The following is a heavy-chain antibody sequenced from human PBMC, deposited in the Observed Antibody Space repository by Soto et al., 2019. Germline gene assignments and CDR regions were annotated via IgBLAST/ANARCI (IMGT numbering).Heavy chain of an antibody. CDR1: GFTFSDHY. D-gene: IGHD5-12*01. CDR3: ARVVIVATSYYVDY. CDR2: IRRKANSYTT. V-gene: IGHV3-72*01. J-gene: IGHJ4*02. Sequence: EVQLVESGGGLVQPGGSLRLSCAASGFTFSDHYMDWVRQPPGKGLEWVGRIRRKANSYTTEYAASVKGRFTISRDDLKSSLYLQMNSLKTEDTAVYYCARVVIVATSYYVDYWGQGTLVSVSS.